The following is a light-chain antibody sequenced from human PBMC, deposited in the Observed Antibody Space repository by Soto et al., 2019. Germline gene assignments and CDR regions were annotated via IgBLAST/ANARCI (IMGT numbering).Light chain of an antibody. Sequence: VLTQSPATLSLSPGDRATLSCRASQSAAGNLAWYQQRTGQAPRLLIYGESTRATGIPGRLSGSGSGADLTLTISRLEPEDFAVYYCQHYGSSVWTCGQGTKVDIK. V-gene: IGKV3-20*01. CDR3: QHYGSSVWT. CDR2: GES. J-gene: IGKJ1*01. CDR1: QSAAGN.